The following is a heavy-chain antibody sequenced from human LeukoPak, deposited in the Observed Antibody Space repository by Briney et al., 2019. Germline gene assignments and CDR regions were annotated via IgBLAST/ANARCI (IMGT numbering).Heavy chain of an antibody. CDR2: ISGYNGNT. V-gene: IGHV1-18*01. CDR3: ARSSLGTITAGPFDY. J-gene: IGHJ4*02. D-gene: IGHD5-12*01. CDR1: GYTFSSYG. Sequence: ASVTVSCKAAGYTFSSYGIAWVRQAPGQGLEWMGWISGYNGNTNYAQKLQGRVSMTTDTSTTTAYMELRSLTSNDTALYYCARSSLGTITAGPFDYWGQGTLVTVSS.